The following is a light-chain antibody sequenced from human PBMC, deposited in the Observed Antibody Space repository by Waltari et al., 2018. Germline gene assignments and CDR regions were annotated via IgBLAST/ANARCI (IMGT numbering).Light chain of an antibody. J-gene: IGKJ4*01. CDR3: QHYDTSAPRT. CDR2: GAS. Sequence: EIVLMQSPGTLSLSPGERITLSSRAGQSVSRNYLAWYQQRPGQAPRLLIYGASRRATGIPDRFSGSGSGTDFTLTISRLELEDFGVYYCQHYDTSAPRTFGGGSKVEIK. V-gene: IGKV3-20*01. CDR1: QSVSRNY.